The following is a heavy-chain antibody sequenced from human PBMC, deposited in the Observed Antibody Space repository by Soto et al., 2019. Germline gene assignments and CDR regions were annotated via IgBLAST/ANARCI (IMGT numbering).Heavy chain of an antibody. J-gene: IGHJ6*02. D-gene: IGHD3-3*01. CDR2: INPSGGST. CDR3: ARCRTVSEVFDFWSGIYYYYGMDV. CDR1: GYTFTSYY. Sequence: GASVKVSCKASGYTFTSYYMHWVRQAPGQGLEWMGIINPSGGSTSYAQKFQGRVTMTRDTSTSTVYMELSSLRSEDTAVYYFARCRTVSEVFDFWSGIYYYYGMDVWGQGTTVTVSS. V-gene: IGHV1-46*01.